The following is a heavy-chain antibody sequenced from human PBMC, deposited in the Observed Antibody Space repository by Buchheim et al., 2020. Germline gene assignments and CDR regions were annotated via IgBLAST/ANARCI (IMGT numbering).Heavy chain of an antibody. Sequence: EVQLVESGGGLVQPGGSLRLSCAASGFTFSSYETNWVRQAPGKGLEWVASINQRGTEKYYVDSLKGRFTVSRDNGKNSLYLQMNNLRAEDTAAYYCARDGVAEGLYFDYWGQGTL. CDR1: GFTFSSYE. V-gene: IGHV3-7*01. D-gene: IGHD2-15*01. CDR3: ARDGVAEGLYFDY. CDR2: INQRGTEK. J-gene: IGHJ4*02.